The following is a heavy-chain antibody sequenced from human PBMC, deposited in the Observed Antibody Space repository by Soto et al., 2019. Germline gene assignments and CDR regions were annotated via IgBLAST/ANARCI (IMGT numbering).Heavy chain of an antibody. Sequence: TGGSLRLSCAAAGFSFSNYGVHWVRQAPGKGLEWVAGIWHDGSNKYYADSVKGRFTISRDNAKNTLFLQMNSLRAEDTAVYYCARDGDSGYYLGPFDYWGQGTLVTVSS. D-gene: IGHD3-22*01. V-gene: IGHV3-33*08. J-gene: IGHJ4*02. CDR1: GFSFSNYG. CDR2: IWHDGSNK. CDR3: ARDGDSGYYLGPFDY.